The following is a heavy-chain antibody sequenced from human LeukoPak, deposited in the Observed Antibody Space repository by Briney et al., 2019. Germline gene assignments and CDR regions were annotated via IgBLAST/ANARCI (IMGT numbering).Heavy chain of an antibody. CDR2: ISAYSGNT. D-gene: IGHD3-10*01. Sequence: ASVKVSCKASGYTFTSYGISWVRQAPGQGLEWMGWISAYSGNTKYAQKLQGRVTMTTDTSTSTAYMELRSLRSDDTAVYYCARGHLGMVRGVIINYWGQGTLVTVSS. CDR3: ARGHLGMVRGVIINY. CDR1: GYTFTSYG. J-gene: IGHJ4*02. V-gene: IGHV1-18*01.